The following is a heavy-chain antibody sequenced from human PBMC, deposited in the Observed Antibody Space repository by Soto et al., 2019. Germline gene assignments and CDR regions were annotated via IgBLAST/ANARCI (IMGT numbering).Heavy chain of an antibody. Sequence: EVQLVESGGTLVKPGGSLRLSCAASGFTFSNAWMTGVRQAPGKGLEWVGRVESKTDAGTTDYAAPVQGRFIITRDDSKNTLYLQMNSLKTEDTAVYYCATAIVVTRLNYWGQGTLVTVSS. CDR3: ATAIVVTRLNY. D-gene: IGHD5-12*01. J-gene: IGHJ4*02. CDR2: VESKTDAGTT. CDR1: GFTFSNAW. V-gene: IGHV3-15*02.